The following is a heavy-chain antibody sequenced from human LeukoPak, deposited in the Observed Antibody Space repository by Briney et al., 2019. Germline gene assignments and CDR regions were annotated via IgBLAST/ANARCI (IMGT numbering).Heavy chain of an antibody. J-gene: IGHJ1*01. CDR2: ISRNSRQV. Sequence: GGSLRLSCAASGFTFSDYSMNWVRHAPGKGLEWVSSISRNSRQVNYGRSAWGLFTVSSDDARNSLLLEMNSLTAEDMAVYYCVRDFMAMGGTTAYLHYWGQGTLVTVSS. D-gene: IGHD1-26*01. V-gene: IGHV3-21*01. CDR3: VRDFMAMGGTTAYLHY. CDR1: GFTFSDYS.